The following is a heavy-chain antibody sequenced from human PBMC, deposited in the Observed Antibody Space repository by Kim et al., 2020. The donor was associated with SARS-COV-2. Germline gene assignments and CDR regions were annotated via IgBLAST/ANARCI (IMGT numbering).Heavy chain of an antibody. CDR2: ITYDGVTK. D-gene: IGHD3-22*01. CDR1: GFTFSTYG. J-gene: IGHJ5*01. V-gene: IGHV3-30*03. CDR3: ARLQYHYVRNGFTMDS. Sequence: GGSLRLSCAASGFTFSTYGMQWDSQAPGKGLEWVAFITYDGVTKFQADSVKGRFTIPRDNSRNTLYLQIHSLRDEDTAVYHCARLQYHYVRNGFTMDSWG.